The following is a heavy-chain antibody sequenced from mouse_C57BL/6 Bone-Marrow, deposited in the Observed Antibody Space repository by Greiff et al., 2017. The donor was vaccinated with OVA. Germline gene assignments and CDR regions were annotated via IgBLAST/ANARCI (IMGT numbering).Heavy chain of an antibody. CDR1: GFNFTDYY. CDR2: IRNKANGYAT. V-gene: IGHV7-3*01. CDR3: ARWSGYYRGFAY. Sequence: EVMLVESGGGLVQPGGSLSLSCAASGFNFTDYYMSWVRQPPGQALEWLGFIRNKANGYATASSVSVKGRFTVSRDTSPSILYLPANALRAEESATDDCARWSGYYRGFAYWGQGTLVTVSA. D-gene: IGHD2-3*01. J-gene: IGHJ3*01.